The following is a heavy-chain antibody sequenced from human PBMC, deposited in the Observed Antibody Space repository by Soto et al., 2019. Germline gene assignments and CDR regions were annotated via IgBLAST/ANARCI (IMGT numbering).Heavy chain of an antibody. CDR1: GFTFSSYG. J-gene: IGHJ4*02. Sequence: QVQLVESGGGVVQPGRSLRLSCAASGFTFSSYGMHWVRQAPGKGLEWVAVISYDGSNKYYADSVKGRFTISRDNSKNTLYLQMNSLRAEDTAVYYCAKDGAYGDQPFDYWGQGTLVTVSS. D-gene: IGHD4-17*01. CDR2: ISYDGSNK. V-gene: IGHV3-30*18. CDR3: AKDGAYGDQPFDY.